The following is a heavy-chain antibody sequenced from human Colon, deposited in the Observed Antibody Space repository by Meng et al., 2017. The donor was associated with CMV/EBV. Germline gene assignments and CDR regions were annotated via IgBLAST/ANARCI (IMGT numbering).Heavy chain of an antibody. J-gene: IGHJ4*02. CDR3: ARVGYGYLF. D-gene: IGHD5-18*01. CDR2: IYDTGSA. CDR1: GGSIRSSSYY. V-gene: IGHV4-39*07. Sequence: GSLRLSCSVSGGSIRSSSYYWAWIRQPPGKGLERIGNIYDTGSAYYNPSFESRATISLDTPKNQVSLKLSSVTAADTAVYYCARVGYGYLFWGQGALVTVSS.